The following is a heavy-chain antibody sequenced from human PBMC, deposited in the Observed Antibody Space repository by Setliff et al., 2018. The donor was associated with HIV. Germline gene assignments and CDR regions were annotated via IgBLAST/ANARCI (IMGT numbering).Heavy chain of an antibody. V-gene: IGHV4-39*01. Sequence: SETLSLTCTVSGGSISSSSYYWGWIRQPPGKGLEWIGFISYSGTTYYNLSLRSRVTVSVDTSKNQFSLKLSSVTAADTAVYYCARDLPELTGRSFDPWGQGIQVTVSS. CDR3: ARDLPELTGRSFDP. CDR2: ISYSGTT. J-gene: IGHJ5*02. D-gene: IGHD7-27*01. CDR1: GGSISSSSYY.